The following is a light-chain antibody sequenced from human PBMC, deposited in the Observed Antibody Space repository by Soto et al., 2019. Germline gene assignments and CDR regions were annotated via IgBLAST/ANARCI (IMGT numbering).Light chain of an antibody. Sequence: EIVLTQSPGTLSLSPGERATLSCRASQSVSSSFLAWYQQKPGQAPRLLIYGASSRATGIPDRFSGSGSGTDFTLTISGLEPEDFATYYCQQYNSYPPTFGPGTKVDIK. CDR2: GAS. J-gene: IGKJ3*01. CDR3: QQYNSYPPT. CDR1: QSVSSSF. V-gene: IGKV3-20*01.